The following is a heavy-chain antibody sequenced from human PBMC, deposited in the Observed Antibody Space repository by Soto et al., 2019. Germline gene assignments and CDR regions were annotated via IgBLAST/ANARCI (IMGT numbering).Heavy chain of an antibody. CDR1: GGSISSGDYY. Sequence: PSETLSLTCTVSGGSISSGDYYWSWIRQPPGKGLEWIGYIYYSGSTYYNPSLKSRVTISVDTSKNQFSLKLSSVTAADTAVYYCAIGSESGYASSFDYWGKGTLVTVSS. CDR3: AIGSESGYASSFDY. V-gene: IGHV4-30-4*01. D-gene: IGHD5-18*01. J-gene: IGHJ4*02. CDR2: IYYSGST.